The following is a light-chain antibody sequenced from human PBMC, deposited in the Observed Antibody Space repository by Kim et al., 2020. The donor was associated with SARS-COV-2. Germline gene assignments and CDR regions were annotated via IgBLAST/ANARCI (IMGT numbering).Light chain of an antibody. J-gene: IGLJ2*01. Sequence: SQGQEAPSTAAGNSLGAKNVCGYRQKPGQSPVFVIYEDIKRPSGTPERFSGASLGNTATLTISGTQAMDEAAYYCRAWDSSTALFGGGTQLT. V-gene: IGLV3-1*01. CDR3: RAWDSSTAL. CDR2: EDI. CDR1: SLGAKN.